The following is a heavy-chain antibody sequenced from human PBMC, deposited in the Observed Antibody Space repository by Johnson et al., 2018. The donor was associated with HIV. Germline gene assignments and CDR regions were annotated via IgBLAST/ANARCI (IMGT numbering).Heavy chain of an antibody. CDR2: ISSNGGST. Sequence: VQLVESGGGLVQPGGSLRLSCAASGFTFSSYAMHWVRQAPGKGLEYVSAISSNGGSTYYANSVKGRFTISRDNSKNTLYLQMGSLRGEDMAVYYCARDTKSGSYLEGTGAFDIWGQGTMVTVSS. CDR3: ARDTKSGSYLEGTGAFDI. D-gene: IGHD3-10*01. V-gene: IGHV3-64*01. CDR1: GFTFSSYA. J-gene: IGHJ3*02.